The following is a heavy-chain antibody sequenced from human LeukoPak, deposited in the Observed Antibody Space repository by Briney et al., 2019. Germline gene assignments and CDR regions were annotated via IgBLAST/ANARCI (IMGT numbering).Heavy chain of an antibody. Sequence: PGGSLRLSCAASGFTFSSYWMSWLRQAPGRGLEWVANIKQDGSEKYYVDSVKGRFTISRDNAKNSLYLQMNSLRAEDTALYYCAKDIRDQLLYGWFDPWGQGTLVTVSS. D-gene: IGHD2-2*02. CDR2: IKQDGSEK. CDR1: GFTFSSYW. J-gene: IGHJ5*02. CDR3: AKDIRDQLLYGWFDP. V-gene: IGHV3-7*03.